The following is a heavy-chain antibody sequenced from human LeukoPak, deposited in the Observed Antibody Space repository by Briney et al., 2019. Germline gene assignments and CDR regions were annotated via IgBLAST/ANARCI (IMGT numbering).Heavy chain of an antibody. Sequence: GGSLRLSCTASGFTFSNYAMNWVRQAPGKGLEWVSGISGSGARTYFAVSVKGRFTISRDNSRNTRYLQMNILRAEDTAVYYCAKGTVTLAGDDAFDVWGQGTMVTVSS. CDR3: AKGTVTLAGDDAFDV. D-gene: IGHD6-19*01. CDR2: ISGSGART. J-gene: IGHJ3*01. CDR1: GFTFSNYA. V-gene: IGHV3-23*01.